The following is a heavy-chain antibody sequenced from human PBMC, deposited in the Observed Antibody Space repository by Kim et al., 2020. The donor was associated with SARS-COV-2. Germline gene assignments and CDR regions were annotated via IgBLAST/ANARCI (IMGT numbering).Heavy chain of an antibody. J-gene: IGHJ4*02. V-gene: IGHV3-30*03. CDR3: SSFAL. CDR1: GFTLRSTN. Sequence: GGSLRLSCAASGFTLRSTNMHWVRQAPGKGLEWVAAISYDGSFKWYADSVKGRFTVSRDTSKNTLYLQMDSPREEDTAVYYCSSFALWGQGTLITVSS. CDR2: ISYDGSFK.